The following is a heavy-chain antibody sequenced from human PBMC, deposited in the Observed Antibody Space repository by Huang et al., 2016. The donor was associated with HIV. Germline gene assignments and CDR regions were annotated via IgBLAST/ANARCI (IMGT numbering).Heavy chain of an antibody. CDR3: ARDRLRLTVSGVCNY. CDR1: GFIFSDYA. CDR2: ISYDGDNK. Sequence: GFIFSDYAMRWVRQAPGKGLEWVAVISYDGDNKYYADSVKGRFTISRDNSNNTLYLHLNTLKAENSAVYYCARDRLRLTVSGVCNYWGQGTLVTVSS. V-gene: IGHV3-30-3*01. J-gene: IGHJ4*02. D-gene: IGHD3-3*01.